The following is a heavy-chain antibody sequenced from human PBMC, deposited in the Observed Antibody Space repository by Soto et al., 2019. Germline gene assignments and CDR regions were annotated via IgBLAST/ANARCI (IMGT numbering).Heavy chain of an antibody. CDR2: ISGNSGTT. D-gene: IGHD3-3*01. Sequence: EVQLLESGGDFKQPGGSLRLSCEGSGFNFSNYALNWVRQAPGKRLEWVSVISGNSGTTYYAASVKGRFTISRDNSKKTLYLQMNSLGADDTAVYYCAKSRAITVFGVITPFDSWGQGTLVTVSS. CDR3: AKSRAITVFGVITPFDS. J-gene: IGHJ4*02. CDR1: GFNFSNYA. V-gene: IGHV3-23*01.